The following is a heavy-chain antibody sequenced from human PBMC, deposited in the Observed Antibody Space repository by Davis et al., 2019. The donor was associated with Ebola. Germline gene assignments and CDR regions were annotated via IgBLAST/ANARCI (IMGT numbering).Heavy chain of an antibody. CDR2: ISAYNGNT. Sequence: AASVKVSCKASGYTFTSYGISWVRQAPGQGLEWMGWISAYNGNTNYAQKLQGRVTMTTDTSTSTAYMELRSLRSDDTAVYYCARGVTRVRGPAGNWFDPWGQGTLVTVSS. D-gene: IGHD3-10*01. CDR3: ARGVTRVRGPAGNWFDP. J-gene: IGHJ5*02. V-gene: IGHV1-18*01. CDR1: GYTFTSYG.